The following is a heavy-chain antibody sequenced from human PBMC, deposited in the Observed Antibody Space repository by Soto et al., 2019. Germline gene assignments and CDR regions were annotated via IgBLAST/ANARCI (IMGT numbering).Heavy chain of an antibody. V-gene: IGHV3-30*18. J-gene: IGHJ4*02. CDR1: GFTFSSYG. D-gene: IGHD3-9*01. CDR3: AKGEYDILTGAFLDY. CDR2: ISYDGSNK. Sequence: PGGSLRLSCAASGFTFSSYGMHWVRQAPGKGLEWVAVISYDGSNKYYADSVKGRFTISRDNSKNTLYLQMNSLRAEDTAVYYCAKGEYDILTGAFLDYWGQGTLVTVSS.